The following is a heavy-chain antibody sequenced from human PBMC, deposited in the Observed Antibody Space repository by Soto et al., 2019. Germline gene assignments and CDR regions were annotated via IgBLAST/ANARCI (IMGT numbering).Heavy chain of an antibody. CDR2: LNWNGDSA. D-gene: IGHD5-18*01. Sequence: EVQLVESGGGVVRPGGSLRLSCAASGFTFDDYGMTWVRQAPGKGLEWVSGLNWNGDSAGYADSVKGRFTISRDNAKNSLYLQMNSLRAEDTALYYWAMLIGGYSYGYEVWYFDLWGRGTLVTVSS. CDR3: AMLIGGYSYGYEVWYFDL. V-gene: IGHV3-20*04. J-gene: IGHJ2*01. CDR1: GFTFDDYG.